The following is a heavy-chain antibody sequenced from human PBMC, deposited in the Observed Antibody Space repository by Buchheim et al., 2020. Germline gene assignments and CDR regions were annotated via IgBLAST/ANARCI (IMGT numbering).Heavy chain of an antibody. CDR2: IYYSGST. CDR1: GGSISSSSYY. D-gene: IGHD5-18*01. CDR3: ASYVDTAMVTYYYYGMDV. V-gene: IGHV4-39*01. J-gene: IGHJ6*02. Sequence: QLQLQESGPGLVKPSETLSLTCTVSGGSISSSSYYWGWIRQPPGKGLEWIGSIYYSGSTYYNPSLKSRVTISVDTSKNQFSLKLSSVTAADTAVYYCASYVDTAMVTYYYYGMDVWGQGTT.